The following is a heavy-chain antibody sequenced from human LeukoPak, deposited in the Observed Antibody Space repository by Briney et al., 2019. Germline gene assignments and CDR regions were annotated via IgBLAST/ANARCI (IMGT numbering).Heavy chain of an antibody. D-gene: IGHD2-15*01. Sequence: ASVKVSCKASGYTFTGYYLHWVRQAPGQGLEGMGRINPDSGGTNYAQKFQGRVTMTRDTSISTAYMELNRLTSDDTAVYYCARACSGGSCYSDNWLDPWGQGTLVTVSS. CDR1: GYTFTGYY. CDR2: INPDSGGT. J-gene: IGHJ5*02. V-gene: IGHV1-2*06. CDR3: ARACSGGSCYSDNWLDP.